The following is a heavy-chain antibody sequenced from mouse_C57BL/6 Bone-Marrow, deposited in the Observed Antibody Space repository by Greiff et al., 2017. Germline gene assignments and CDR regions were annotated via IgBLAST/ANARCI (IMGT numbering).Heavy chain of an antibody. J-gene: IGHJ2*01. V-gene: IGHV1-55*01. CDR2: IYPTSGRT. CDR3: ARSGPLGRSFDY. Sequence: VQLQQPGAELVKPGASVKMSCKASGYTFTSYWITWVKQRPGQGLEWIGDIYPTSGRTNYNEKFKSKAILTVDTSSNTASMKLSSLTSENSAVFYCARSGPLGRSFDYWGQGTTLTVSS. CDR1: GYTFTSYW. D-gene: IGHD4-1*01.